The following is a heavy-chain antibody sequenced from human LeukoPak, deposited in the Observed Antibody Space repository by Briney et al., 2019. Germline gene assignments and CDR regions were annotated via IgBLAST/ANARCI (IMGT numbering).Heavy chain of an antibody. Sequence: PGGSLRLSCAASGFTVSTNYFSWVRQAPGKGLEWVSSIYGDGRTYYADSVKGRFTISRDNFKNSVYLQMNSLRAEDTAVYYCTRDPTSVADRGDYWGQGTLVTVSS. V-gene: IGHV3-53*01. D-gene: IGHD6-19*01. J-gene: IGHJ4*02. CDR2: IYGDGRT. CDR1: GFTVSTNY. CDR3: TRDPTSVADRGDY.